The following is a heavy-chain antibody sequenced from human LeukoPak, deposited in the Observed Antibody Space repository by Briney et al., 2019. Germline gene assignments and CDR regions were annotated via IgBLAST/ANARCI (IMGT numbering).Heavy chain of an antibody. CDR2: ISSSGGST. V-gene: IGHV3-23*01. D-gene: IGHD2-21*02. CDR3: AKDGPTAIPSWFDP. Sequence: GGSLRLSCAASGFNFTNYAMNWVRQAPGRGLERVSLISSSGGSTYYAGSVKGRFTISRDNSKSTLYLQMNSLRAEDTAIYYCAKDGPTAIPSWFDPWGQGTLVTVSS. CDR1: GFNFTNYA. J-gene: IGHJ5*02.